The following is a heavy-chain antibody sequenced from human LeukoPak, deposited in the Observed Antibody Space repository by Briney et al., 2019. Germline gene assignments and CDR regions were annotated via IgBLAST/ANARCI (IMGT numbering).Heavy chain of an antibody. J-gene: IGHJ5*02. V-gene: IGHV4-30-4*01. D-gene: IGHD4-17*01. CDR1: GGSISNDDYY. CDR3: AGRYGDSGDWFDP. Sequence: PSETLSLTCTVSGGSISNDDYYWSWIRQPPGKGLEWIGYIYYSGNTFYNPSLKSRVNISVDTSKNQFSLKLRSVTAADRAVYYCAGRYGDSGDWFDPWGQGTLVTISS. CDR2: IYYSGNT.